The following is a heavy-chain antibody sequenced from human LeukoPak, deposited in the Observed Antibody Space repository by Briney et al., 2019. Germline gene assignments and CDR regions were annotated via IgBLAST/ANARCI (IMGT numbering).Heavy chain of an antibody. D-gene: IGHD6-19*01. Sequence: GGSLRLSCAASGFTFSSYWMSWVRQAPGKGLEWVDNIKQDGSEKYYVDSVKGRFTISRDNAKNSLYLQMNSLRAEDTAVYYCAREVADTYYYYYMDVWGKGTTVTVSS. CDR1: GFTFSSYW. V-gene: IGHV3-7*01. J-gene: IGHJ6*03. CDR2: IKQDGSEK. CDR3: AREVADTYYYYYMDV.